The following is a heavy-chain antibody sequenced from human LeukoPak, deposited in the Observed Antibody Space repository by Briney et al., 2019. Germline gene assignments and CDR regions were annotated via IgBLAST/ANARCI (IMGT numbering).Heavy chain of an antibody. Sequence: ASVKVSCKASGYTFTGYYMYWVRQAPGQGLEWMGWINPNSGGTSYAQKFQGRVTMTRDTSINTDYMELSRLRSDDTAVYYCAKEDSGSSIDYWGQGTLVTVSS. J-gene: IGHJ4*02. CDR2: INPNSGGT. CDR3: AKEDSGSSIDY. D-gene: IGHD1-26*01. CDR1: GYTFTGYY. V-gene: IGHV1-2*02.